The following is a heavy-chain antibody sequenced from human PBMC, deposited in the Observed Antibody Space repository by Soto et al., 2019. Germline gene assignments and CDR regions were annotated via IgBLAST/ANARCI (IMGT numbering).Heavy chain of an antibody. CDR1: GFTFSSYS. J-gene: IGHJ4*02. CDR2: ISSSSSTI. Sequence: GGSLRLSCAASGFTFSSYSMNWVRQAPGKGLEWVSYISSSSSTIYYADSVKGRFTISRDNAKNSLYLQMNSLRAEDTAVYYCARGRITIFGVVIEALDYWGQGTLVTVSS. D-gene: IGHD3-3*01. V-gene: IGHV3-48*01. CDR3: ARGRITIFGVVIEALDY.